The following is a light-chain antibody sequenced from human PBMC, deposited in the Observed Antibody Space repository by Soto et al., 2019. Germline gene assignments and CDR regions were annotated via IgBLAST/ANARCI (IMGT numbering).Light chain of an antibody. CDR1: QPVSSN. CDR2: GAS. J-gene: IGKJ1*01. V-gene: IGKV3-15*01. Sequence: ELVLTQSPGTLSLSPGESATLSCRASQPVSSNFLAWYQQKPGQAPRLLIYGASTRATGIPARFSGSGSETEFTLTISSLQAEDSAVYFCQQYNNWPTWTFGQGTKVDIK. CDR3: QQYNNWPTWT.